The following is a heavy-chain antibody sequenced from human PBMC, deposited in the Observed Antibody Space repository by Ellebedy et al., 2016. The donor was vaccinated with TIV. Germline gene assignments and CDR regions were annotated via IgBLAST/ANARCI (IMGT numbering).Heavy chain of an antibody. D-gene: IGHD2-2*01. CDR3: AREYQEFYFDY. Sequence: DSVKGRFTISRDNSKNTLFLQMNSLRAEDTAVYYCAREYQEFYFDYWGQGTLVTVSS. J-gene: IGHJ4*02. V-gene: IGHV3-30*07.